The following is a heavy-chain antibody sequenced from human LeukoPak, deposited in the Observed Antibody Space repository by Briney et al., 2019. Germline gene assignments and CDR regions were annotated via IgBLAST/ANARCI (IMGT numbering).Heavy chain of an antibody. Sequence: KPSETLSLTCTVSGGSISSNYWSWIRQPPGKGLEWIGYIYYSRSTIYNPSLKSRITISVDTSKNQFSLKLSSVTAADTAVYYCARQSGRIFDYWGQGTLVTVSS. J-gene: IGHJ4*02. CDR1: GGSISSNY. V-gene: IGHV4-59*08. CDR2: IYYSRST. D-gene: IGHD1-26*01. CDR3: ARQSGRIFDY.